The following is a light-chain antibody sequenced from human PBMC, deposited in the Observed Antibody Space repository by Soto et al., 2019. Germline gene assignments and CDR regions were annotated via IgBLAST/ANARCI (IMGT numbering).Light chain of an antibody. CDR1: SSDVGGYNY. J-gene: IGLJ1*01. Sequence: QSVLTQPASVSGSPGQSITISCTGTSSDVGGYNYVSWYQQEPGKAPKLMIYDVTYRPSGVSNRFSGSKSDNTASLTISGLQAEDEADYYCSSYTGITSYVFGTGTKVTVL. CDR3: SSYTGITSYV. V-gene: IGLV2-14*01. CDR2: DVT.